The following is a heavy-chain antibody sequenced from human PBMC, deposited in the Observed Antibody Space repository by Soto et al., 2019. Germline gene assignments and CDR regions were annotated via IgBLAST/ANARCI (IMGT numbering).Heavy chain of an antibody. CDR3: AWGSSSGYSTSPVDY. V-gene: IGHV1-18*01. J-gene: IGHJ4*02. D-gene: IGHD5-12*01. CDR2: ISAYNGNT. Sequence: QVQLVQSGAEVKKPGASVKVSCKASGYTFTSYGISWERQAPGQGLEWMGWISAYNGNTNYAQKLQGRVTMTTDTSTSTAYMALSSLRSDDTAVYYCAWGSSSGYSTSPVDYWGQGTLVTVSS. CDR1: GYTFTSYG.